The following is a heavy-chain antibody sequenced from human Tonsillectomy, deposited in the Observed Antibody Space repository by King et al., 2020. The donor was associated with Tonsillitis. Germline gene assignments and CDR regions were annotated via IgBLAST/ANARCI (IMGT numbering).Heavy chain of an antibody. V-gene: IGHV4-4*07. CDR3: ARDPVHYDTSFPSS. CDR1: GGSLTNNY. Sequence: MQLQESGPGLLKPSETLSLTCTVSGGSLTNNYWSWIRQSAGKGLEWIGRIYSSGAAKYNPSLKSRVTMSIDTSKNQFSLTLTSVTAADTAVYYCARDPVHYDTSFPSSWGRGTLVTVTS. CDR2: IYSSGAA. D-gene: IGHD3-22*01. J-gene: IGHJ5*02.